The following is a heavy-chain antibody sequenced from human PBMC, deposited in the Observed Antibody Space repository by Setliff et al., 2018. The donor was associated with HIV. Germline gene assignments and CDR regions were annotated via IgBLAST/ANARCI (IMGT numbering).Heavy chain of an antibody. CDR2: INPNSGSP. Sequence: ASVKVSCKASGYTFINYAMNWVRQAPGQGLEWMGWINPNSGSPTYAQAFTGRFVFSVDTSVTTAYLQISSLKAEDTAIYYCARALYGDYGGDVNWMDPWGHGTLVTVSS. J-gene: IGHJ5*02. CDR3: ARALYGDYGGDVNWMDP. V-gene: IGHV7-4-1*02. D-gene: IGHD4-17*01. CDR1: GYTFINYA.